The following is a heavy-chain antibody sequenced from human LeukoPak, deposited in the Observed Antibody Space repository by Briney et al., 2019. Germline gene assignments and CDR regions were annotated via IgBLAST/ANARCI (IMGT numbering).Heavy chain of an antibody. J-gene: IGHJ6*02. Sequence: PGGSLRLSCAPSGFTFSSYSFNWVRQAPGEGLEWISYISSSSDTIYYADSVKGRFTITRDNAQNFMSLQMNSLKPEDTAVYYCARDTNNGLDVWGRGTTVTVSS. D-gene: IGHD1-14*01. CDR1: GFTFSSYS. CDR3: ARDTNNGLDV. V-gene: IGHV3-48*04. CDR2: ISSSSDTI.